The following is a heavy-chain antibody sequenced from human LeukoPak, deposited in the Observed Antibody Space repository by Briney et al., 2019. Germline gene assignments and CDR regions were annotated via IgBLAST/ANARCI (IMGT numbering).Heavy chain of an antibody. V-gene: IGHV5-51*01. J-gene: IGHJ5*02. CDR1: GDRFSTSW. D-gene: IGHD1-26*01. CDR3: AKSGSFYVAAGFDP. CDR2: IYPGDSDT. Sequence: GESLKISCKVSGDRFSTSWIAWVRQMLGKGLEWMGIIYPGDSDTRYSPSFQGQVTISADKSINTAYLQWSSLKASDTAIYYCAKSGSFYVAAGFDPWGQGTLVTVSS.